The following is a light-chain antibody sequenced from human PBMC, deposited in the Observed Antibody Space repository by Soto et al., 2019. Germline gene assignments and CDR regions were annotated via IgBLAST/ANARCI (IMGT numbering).Light chain of an antibody. CDR2: SAS. CDR3: LHYDNTPLYT. V-gene: IGKV3-20*01. Sequence: EIVLQQSPGPLSLSPGERATLSCRASQSVSSSFLAWYQQKPGQAPRLLIYSASIRATGIPDRFSGSGSGTDFSLTISRLEPEDFAVYYCLHYDNTPLYTFGQGTKLEIK. CDR1: QSVSSSF. J-gene: IGKJ2*01.